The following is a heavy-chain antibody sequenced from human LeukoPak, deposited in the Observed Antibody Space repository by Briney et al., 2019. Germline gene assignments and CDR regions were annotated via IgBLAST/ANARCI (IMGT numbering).Heavy chain of an antibody. J-gene: IGHJ4*02. D-gene: IGHD1-26*01. CDR1: GFTVSNNY. V-gene: IGHV3-66*01. CDR3: ARVGPSGTLGPFDY. Sequence: GGSLRLSCAASGFTVSNNYMSWVRQAPGKGLECVSVFYSGGDTYYADSVKGRFTISRDNSKNMVYLQMNSLRAEDTAVYYCARVGPSGTLGPFDYWGQGTLVTVSS. CDR2: FYSGGDT.